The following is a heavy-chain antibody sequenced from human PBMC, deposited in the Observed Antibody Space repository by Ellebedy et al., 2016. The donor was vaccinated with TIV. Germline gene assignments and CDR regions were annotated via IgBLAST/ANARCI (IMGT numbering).Heavy chain of an antibody. J-gene: IGHJ4*02. CDR2: ITGSSSPI. CDR1: GFTLSSYS. V-gene: IGHV3-48*01. CDR3: ARDAMIWIFDS. Sequence: GESLKISCVASGFTLSSYSMNWVRQAPGKGLEWISYITGSSSPIVYADSVRGRFTISRDNAKRSLYLQMNSLRLEDTAVYYCARDAMIWIFDSWGQGTLVTVSS. D-gene: IGHD3-22*01.